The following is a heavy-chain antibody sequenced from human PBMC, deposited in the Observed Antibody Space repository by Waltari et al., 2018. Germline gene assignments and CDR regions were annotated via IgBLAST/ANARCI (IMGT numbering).Heavy chain of an antibody. CDR3: AKDGMTGTIDY. CDR1: GCTFSDYY. CDR2: ISSSVSPI. V-gene: IGHV3-11*04. Sequence: QVQLVESGGGLVKPGGSLRLSWAASGCTFSDYYRSWIRQAPGKGLEWVSCISSSVSPIFYADSVKGRFTISRDNAKNSLYLQMNSLRAEDTAVYYCAKDGMTGTIDYWGQGILVTVSS. J-gene: IGHJ4*02. D-gene: IGHD1-7*01.